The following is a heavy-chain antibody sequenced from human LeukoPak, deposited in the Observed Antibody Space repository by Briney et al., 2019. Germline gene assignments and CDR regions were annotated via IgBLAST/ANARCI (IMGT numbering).Heavy chain of an antibody. V-gene: IGHV3-20*04. CDR1: GFTFSSYS. CDR2: INWNGGST. J-gene: IGHJ4*02. D-gene: IGHD3-10*01. CDR3: ARAIFDGSGSYYMAPDY. Sequence: GGSLRLSCAASGFTFSSYSMNWVRQAPGKGLEWVSGINWNGGSTGYADSVKGRFTISRDNAKNSLYLQMNSLRAEDTALYYCARAIFDGSGSYYMAPDYWGQGTLVTVSS.